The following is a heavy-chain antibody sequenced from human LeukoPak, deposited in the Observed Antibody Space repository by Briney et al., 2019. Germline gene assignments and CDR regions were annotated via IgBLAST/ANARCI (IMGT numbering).Heavy chain of an antibody. D-gene: IGHD6-19*01. V-gene: IGHV3-48*01. Sequence: PGGSLRLSCAASGFTFSTYSMNWVRQAPGKGLEWVSYISNSSSTIYYADSVKGRFTISRDNSKNTLYLQMHSLRAEDTAIYYCAKKTLPVSGYTYFDPWGQGTLVIVSS. J-gene: IGHJ5*02. CDR1: GFTFSTYS. CDR2: ISNSSSTI. CDR3: AKKTLPVSGYTYFDP.